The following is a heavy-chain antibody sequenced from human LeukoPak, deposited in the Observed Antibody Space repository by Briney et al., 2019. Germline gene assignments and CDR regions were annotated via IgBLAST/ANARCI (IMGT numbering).Heavy chain of an antibody. CDR1: GFNFHEHA. J-gene: IGHJ4*02. CDR2: ISWDGSNT. CDR3: ARGLIGSS. V-gene: IGHV3-43D*03. Sequence: GGSLRLSCSASGFNFHEHAMHWVRQAPGKGLEWVSLISWDGSNTYFVDSVRGRFTISRDNAKNSLYLQMNSLRAEDTAVYYCARGLIGSSWGQGTLVTVSS. D-gene: IGHD6-13*01.